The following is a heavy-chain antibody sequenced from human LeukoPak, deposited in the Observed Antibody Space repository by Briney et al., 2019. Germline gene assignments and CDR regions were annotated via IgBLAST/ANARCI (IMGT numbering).Heavy chain of an antibody. D-gene: IGHD3-16*01. J-gene: IGHJ4*02. V-gene: IGHV3-30-3*01. CDR2: ISYDGSNK. Sequence: TGGSLRLSCAASGFTFSSYAMHWVRQAPGKGLEWVAVISYDGSNKYYADSVKGRFTISRDNSKNTLYLQMNSLRAEDTAVYYCAREVMRYFDYWGQGTLVTVPS. CDR3: AREVMRYFDY. CDR1: GFTFSSYA.